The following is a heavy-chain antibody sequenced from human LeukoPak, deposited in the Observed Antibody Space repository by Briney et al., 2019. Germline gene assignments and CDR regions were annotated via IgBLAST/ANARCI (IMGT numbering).Heavy chain of an antibody. Sequence: SETLSLTCAVYGGSFSGYYWSWIRQPPGKGLEWIGEINHSGSTNYNPSLKSRVTISVDTSKNRFSLKLSSVTAADTAVYYCARSGYDSQDYFDYWGQGTLVTVSS. CDR2: INHSGST. V-gene: IGHV4-34*01. CDR1: GGSFSGYY. J-gene: IGHJ4*02. CDR3: ARSGYDSQDYFDY. D-gene: IGHD3-3*01.